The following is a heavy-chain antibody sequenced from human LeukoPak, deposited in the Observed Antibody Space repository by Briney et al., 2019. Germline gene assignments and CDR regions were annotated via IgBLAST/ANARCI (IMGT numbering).Heavy chain of an antibody. CDR3: ARGPYCSSTSCPKGRYYYYYGMDV. CDR2: INHSGST. J-gene: IGHJ6*02. V-gene: IGHV4-34*01. CDR1: GGAFSGYY. Sequence: SETLSLTCAVYGGAFSGYYWSWIRQPPGKGLEWIGEINHSGSTNYNPSLTSRVTISVNTSKNQFSLKLSSVTAADTAVYYCARGPYCSSTSCPKGRYYYYYGMDVWGQGTTVTVSS. D-gene: IGHD2-2*01.